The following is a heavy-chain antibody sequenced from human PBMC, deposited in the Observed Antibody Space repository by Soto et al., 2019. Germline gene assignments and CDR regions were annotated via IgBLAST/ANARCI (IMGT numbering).Heavy chain of an antibody. CDR2: IYYSGST. D-gene: IGHD5-12*01. J-gene: IGHJ4*02. CDR3: AREGYSGYGYFDY. Sequence: PSETLSLTCTVSGGSISSYYWSWIRHPPGKGLEWIGYIYYSGSTNYNPSLKSRVTISVDTSKNQFSLKLSSVTAADTAVYYCAREGYSGYGYFDYWGQGTLVTVS. V-gene: IGHV4-59*01. CDR1: GGSISSYY.